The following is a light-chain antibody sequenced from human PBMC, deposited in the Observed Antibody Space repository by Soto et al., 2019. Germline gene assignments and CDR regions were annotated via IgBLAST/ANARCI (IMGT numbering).Light chain of an antibody. V-gene: IGLV2-11*01. J-gene: IGLJ3*02. CDR1: SSDVGGYNY. CDR2: DVS. CDR3: CSYARGSRA. Sequence: QSVLTQPRSVSGSPGQSVTISCTGTSSDVGGYNYVSWYQHHPGKAPKLIIFDVSKRPSGVPDRFSGSKSGNTASLIISGLQAEDEADYYCCSYARGSRAFGGGTKLTVL.